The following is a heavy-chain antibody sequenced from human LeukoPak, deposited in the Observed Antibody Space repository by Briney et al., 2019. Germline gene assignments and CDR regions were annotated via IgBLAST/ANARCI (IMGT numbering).Heavy chain of an antibody. J-gene: IGHJ4*02. CDR1: GFTFSDDY. D-gene: IGHD5-18*01. Sequence: GGSLRLSCAASGFTFSDDYMSWIRQAPGKGLEWVSYIDRFGGPIYYADSVKGRFTISRDNAKNSLYLQMNSLRVEDTAVYYCARDFASYGYVDYWGQGTLVTVSS. CDR3: ARDFASYGYVDY. CDR2: IDRFGGPI. V-gene: IGHV3-11*01.